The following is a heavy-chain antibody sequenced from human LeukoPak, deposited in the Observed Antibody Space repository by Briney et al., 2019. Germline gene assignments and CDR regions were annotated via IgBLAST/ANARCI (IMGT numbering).Heavy chain of an antibody. CDR2: FDPEDGET. CDR3: AAGLPSYYDFWSGYGTSY. J-gene: IGHJ4*02. Sequence: GASVKVFCKVSGYTLTELSMHWVRQAPGKGLEWMGGFDPEDGETIYAQKFQGRVTMTEDTSTDTAYMELSSLRSEDTAVYYCAAGLPSYYDFWSGYGTSYWGQGTLVTVSS. CDR1: GYTLTELS. V-gene: IGHV1-24*01. D-gene: IGHD3-3*01.